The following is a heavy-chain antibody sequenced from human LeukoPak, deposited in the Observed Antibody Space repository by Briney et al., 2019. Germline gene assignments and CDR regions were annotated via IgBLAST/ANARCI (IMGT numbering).Heavy chain of an antibody. CDR1: GGSISSSSYY. CDR3: AGGIQLWFRPDAFDI. CDR2: IYYSGST. V-gene: IGHV4-39*07. Sequence: SETLSLTCTVSGGSISSSSYYWGWIRQPPGKGLEWIGSIYYSGSTYYNPSLKSRVTISVDTSKNQFSLKLSSVTAADTAVYYCAGGIQLWFRPDAFDIWGQGTMVTVSS. J-gene: IGHJ3*02. D-gene: IGHD5-18*01.